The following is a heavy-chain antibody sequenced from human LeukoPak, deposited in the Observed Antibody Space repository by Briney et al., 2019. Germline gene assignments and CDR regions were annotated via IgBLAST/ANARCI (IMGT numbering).Heavy chain of an antibody. Sequence: SETLSLTCTVSGGSISSGGYYWSWLRQHPGKGLEWLGYIYYSGSTYYNPSLKSRVTISVDTSKNQFSLKLSSVTAADPAVYYCARGPRIAADRVWFDPWGQGTLVTVSS. V-gene: IGHV4-31*03. J-gene: IGHJ5*02. CDR1: GGSISSGGYY. CDR2: IYYSGST. CDR3: ARGPRIAADRVWFDP. D-gene: IGHD6-13*01.